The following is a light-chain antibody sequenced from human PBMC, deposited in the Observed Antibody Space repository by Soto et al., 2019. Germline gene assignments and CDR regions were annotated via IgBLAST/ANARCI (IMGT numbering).Light chain of an antibody. Sequence: LTLSPGTLYLPPGERATLSCRSSQRVSNNFLAWYQQKPGQAPRLLIYGASNRATGIPDRFSGSGSGTDFILTISRVEPEDFAVYYCQQFGTSPITFGQGTRLEIK. CDR3: QQFGTSPIT. J-gene: IGKJ5*01. CDR1: QRVSNNF. CDR2: GAS. V-gene: IGKV3-20*01.